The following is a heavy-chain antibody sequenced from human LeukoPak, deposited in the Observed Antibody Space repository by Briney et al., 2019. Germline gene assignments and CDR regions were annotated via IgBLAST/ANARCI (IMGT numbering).Heavy chain of an antibody. CDR1: GFTFNSYA. D-gene: IGHD3-9*01. J-gene: IGHJ4*02. CDR2: ISGSGGST. CDR3: AKVTVVLRYFDWLYNPFDY. V-gene: IGHV3-23*01. Sequence: GGSLRLSCAASGFTFNSYAMSWVRQAPGKGLECVSAISGSGGSTYYADSVKGRFTISRDNSKNTLYLQMNSLRAEDTAVYYCAKVTVVLRYFDWLYNPFDYWGQGTLVTVSS.